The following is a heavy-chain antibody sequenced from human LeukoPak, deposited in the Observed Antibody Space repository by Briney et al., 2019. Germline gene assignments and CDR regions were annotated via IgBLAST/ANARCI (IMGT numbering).Heavy chain of an antibody. CDR3: ARAGGYSGMDV. Sequence: SETLSLTCAVYGGSFSGYYWSWIRQPPGKGLEWIGEINHSGSTNYNPSLKSRVTISVDRSKNQFSLKLSSVTAADTAVYHCARAGGYSGMDVWGQGTTVTVSS. D-gene: IGHD5-12*01. CDR2: INHSGST. V-gene: IGHV4-34*01. J-gene: IGHJ6*02. CDR1: GGSFSGYY.